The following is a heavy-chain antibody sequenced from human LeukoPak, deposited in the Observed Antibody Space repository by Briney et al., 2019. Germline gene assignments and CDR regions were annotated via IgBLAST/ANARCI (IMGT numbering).Heavy chain of an antibody. CDR2: ITSGGDYI. V-gene: IGHV3-21*01. J-gene: IGHJ4*02. CDR3: ARGHYDVLAASYKWTPDY. CDR1: GFTFNTFN. Sequence: GGSLRLSCAASGFTFNTFNMNWVRQAPGKGLEWVSSITSGGDYIYYADSVKGRFTTSRDNAKNTLSLQLSSLRVEDTAVYYCARGHYDVLAASYKWTPDYWGQGTLVTVSS. D-gene: IGHD3-9*01.